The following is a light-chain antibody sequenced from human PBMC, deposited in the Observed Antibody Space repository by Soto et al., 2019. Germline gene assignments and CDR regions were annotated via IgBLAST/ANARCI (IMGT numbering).Light chain of an antibody. J-gene: IGKJ1*01. CDR3: QQYGSSPWT. V-gene: IGKV3-20*01. CDR2: GAS. CDR1: QSVSSSY. Sequence: EIVLTQSPGTLSLSPGERATLSCRASQSVSSSYLAWYQQKPGQAPRPLIYGASSRAIGIPDRFSGSGSGTALTLTISRLEPEDFAVYYCQQYGSSPWTFGQGTKVDIK.